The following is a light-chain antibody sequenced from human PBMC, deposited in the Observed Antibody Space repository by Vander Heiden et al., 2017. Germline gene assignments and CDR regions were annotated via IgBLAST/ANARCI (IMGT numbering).Light chain of an antibody. J-gene: IGLJ1*01. CDR3: QVWDSTTDHHV. CDR1: NIGRQS. Sequence: SYVLTQPPSLSVAPGQTAKITFGGNNIGRQSVHWYQQRPGQAPVLVVYEDSDRPSGITERFSGSNSGNAATLTISRVEAGDEADYYCQVWDSTTDHHVFATGTKVTVL. V-gene: IGLV3-21*02. CDR2: EDS.